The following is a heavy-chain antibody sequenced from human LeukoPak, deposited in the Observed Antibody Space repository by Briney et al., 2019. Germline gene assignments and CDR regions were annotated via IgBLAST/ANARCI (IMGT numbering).Heavy chain of an antibody. Sequence: ASETLSLTCTVSGGSIGSGDCFWSWIRQPPGKGLEWIGYIHHTGSTYYNPSLKSRVTISVDRSKNQFSLKLSSVTAADTAMYFCARTPTYCGGDCYYFDPWGQGTLDTVSS. CDR3: ARTPTYCGGDCYYFDP. D-gene: IGHD2-21*02. V-gene: IGHV4-30-2*01. CDR1: GGSIGSGDCF. J-gene: IGHJ5*02. CDR2: IHHTGST.